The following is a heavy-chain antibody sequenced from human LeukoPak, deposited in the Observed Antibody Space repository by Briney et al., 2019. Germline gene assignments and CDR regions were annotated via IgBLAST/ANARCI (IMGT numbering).Heavy chain of an antibody. CDR3: PRDMPHNCFDP. D-gene: IGHD2-2*01. V-gene: IGHV1-46*01. CDR2: IYPGGGWT. Sequence: ASVKVSCKASGASFSNYYIHWVRQAPGQGLEWVGLIYPGGGWTNYAQKFQGRVTMTTDTSTSTVYMELSSLRSEDTAVYYCPRDMPHNCFDPWGQGTLVTVSP. J-gene: IGHJ5*02. CDR1: GASFSNYY.